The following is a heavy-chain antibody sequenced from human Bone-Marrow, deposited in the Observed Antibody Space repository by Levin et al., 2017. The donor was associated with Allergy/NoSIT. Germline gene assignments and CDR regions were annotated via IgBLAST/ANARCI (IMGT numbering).Heavy chain of an antibody. CDR1: GFIFTDHY. CDR2: SRNRANKHTT. D-gene: IGHD4-23*01. CDR3: VSYFYAGGGAWYYDV. Sequence: GGSLRLSCTVSGFIFTDHYMEWVRQAPGRGLEWVAVSRNRANKHTTEYAASVKGRFTISRDDSENSLFLQMNSLRTEDTAGYYCVSYFYAGGGAWYYDVWGRGTLVTVSS. V-gene: IGHV3-72*01. J-gene: IGHJ2*01.